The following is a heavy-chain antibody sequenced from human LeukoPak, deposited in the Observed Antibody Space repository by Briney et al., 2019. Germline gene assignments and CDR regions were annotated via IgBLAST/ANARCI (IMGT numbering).Heavy chain of an antibody. CDR2: INHSGST. CDR1: GGSFSGYY. J-gene: IGHJ4*02. V-gene: IGHV4-34*01. CDR3: AKHEGSYYDKSGYTFDF. D-gene: IGHD3-22*01. Sequence: SETLSLTCAVYGGSFSGYYWSWIRQPPGKGLEWIGEINHSGSTNYNPSLKSRVPISVDTSKNQFSLKLSSVTAADRAVYYCAKHEGSYYDKSGYTFDFWGQGTLVTVSS.